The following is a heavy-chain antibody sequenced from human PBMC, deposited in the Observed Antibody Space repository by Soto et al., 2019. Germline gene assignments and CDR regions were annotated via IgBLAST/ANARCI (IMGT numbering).Heavy chain of an antibody. CDR3: ARHEAGWYFDS. Sequence: DNLSLHCTFSHGSINSGTTYWAWIRQPPGKGLEWIANIYYSGSTFYNPSLKSRVTISLDTSKNQFSLKLRSVTAADTAVYYCARHEAGWYFDSWGQGTLVTVSS. CDR2: IYYSGST. CDR1: HGSINSGTTY. V-gene: IGHV4-39*01. J-gene: IGHJ4*02. D-gene: IGHD6-25*01.